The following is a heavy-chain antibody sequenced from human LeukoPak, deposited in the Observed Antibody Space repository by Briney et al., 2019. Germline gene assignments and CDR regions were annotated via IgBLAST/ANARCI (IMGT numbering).Heavy chain of an antibody. Sequence: GASVKVSFKASGYTFTGYYMHWVRQAPGQGLEWMGWINPNSGGTNYAQKFQGRVTMTRDTSISTAYMELSRLRSDDTAVYYCARPYGDYNYYDYWGQGTLVTVSS. CDR1: GYTFTGYY. D-gene: IGHD4-17*01. CDR3: ARPYGDYNYYDY. CDR2: INPNSGGT. J-gene: IGHJ4*02. V-gene: IGHV1-2*02.